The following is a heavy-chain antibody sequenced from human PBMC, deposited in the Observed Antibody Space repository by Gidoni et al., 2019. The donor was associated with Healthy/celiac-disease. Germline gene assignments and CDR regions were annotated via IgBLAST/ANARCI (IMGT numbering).Heavy chain of an antibody. V-gene: IGHV3-66*01. J-gene: IGHJ3*02. Sequence: EVQLVASGGGLVQPGGSLRLSCAASGFTVRSNYMSWVRQAPGKGLAWVAVIYSGGSTYYEDSVKGRFTSSRDNSKNTLYLQRNSLRAEDTAVYDCARFSGDSDAFDIWGQGTMVTVSS. CDR1: GFTVRSNY. CDR2: IYSGGST. D-gene: IGHD2-21*02. CDR3: ARFSGDSDAFDI.